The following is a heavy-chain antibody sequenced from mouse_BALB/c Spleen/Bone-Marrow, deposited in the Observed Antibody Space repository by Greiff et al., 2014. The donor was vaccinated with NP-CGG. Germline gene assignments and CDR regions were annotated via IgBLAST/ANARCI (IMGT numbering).Heavy chain of an antibody. D-gene: IGHD2-5*01. CDR1: GYTFTNYW. CDR3: ASRNYPYAMDY. J-gene: IGHJ4*01. Sequence: QVQLQQSGAELARPGTSVKLSCKTSGYTFTNYWKQWIKQRPGQGLEWIGTIYPGDGDTRYTQKFKGKATLTADKSSSTAYMQLSSLASEDSAVYYCASRNYPYAMDYWGQGTSVTVSS. CDR2: IYPGDGDT. V-gene: IGHV1-87*01.